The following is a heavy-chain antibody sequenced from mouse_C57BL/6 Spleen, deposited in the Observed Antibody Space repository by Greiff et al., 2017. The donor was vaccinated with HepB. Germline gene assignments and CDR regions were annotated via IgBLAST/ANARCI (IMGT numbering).Heavy chain of an antibody. J-gene: IGHJ4*01. V-gene: IGHV2-9-1*01. Sequence: VQGVESGPGLVAPSQSLSITCTVSGFSLTSDAISWVRQPPGKGLEWLGVIWTGGGTNYISALKSRLSISKDNSKSQVFLKMNSLQTDDTARYYCARNWNYYSSSYAMDYWGQGTSVTVSS. CDR3: ARNWNYYSSSYAMDY. CDR1: GFSLTSDA. CDR2: IWTGGGT. D-gene: IGHD1-1*01.